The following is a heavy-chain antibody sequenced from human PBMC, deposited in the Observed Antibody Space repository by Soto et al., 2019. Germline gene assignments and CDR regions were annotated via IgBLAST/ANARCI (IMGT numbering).Heavy chain of an antibody. V-gene: IGHV4-34*01. CDR1: GGSFSGCY. CDR3: ATRRDVYNYFDX. D-gene: IGHD1-1*01. J-gene: IGHJ4*02. Sequence: SETLSVTCAVYGGSFSGCYWSWIRQPPGKGLEWIWEINHSGSTNYNPSLKSRVTISVDTSKNQFSLKLSSVTAADTAVYYCATRRDVYNYFDXWGQVTLVPVSX. CDR2: INHSGST.